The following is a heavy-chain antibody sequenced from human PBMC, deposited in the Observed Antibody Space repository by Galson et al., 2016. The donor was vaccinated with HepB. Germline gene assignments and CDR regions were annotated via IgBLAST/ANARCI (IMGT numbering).Heavy chain of an antibody. V-gene: IGHV3-7*01. Sequence: SLRLSCAASGFTFNDYWMTWVRQAPGKGLEWVANLSPDGTDKRYAGSVKGRFTISRDNPTNSVFLQMSSLRAEDTALDYCARVDYTDEGINVWGQGTTVTVSS. J-gene: IGHJ6*02. CDR1: GFTFNDYW. CDR2: LSPDGTDK. CDR3: ARVDYTDEGINV. D-gene: IGHD4-11*01.